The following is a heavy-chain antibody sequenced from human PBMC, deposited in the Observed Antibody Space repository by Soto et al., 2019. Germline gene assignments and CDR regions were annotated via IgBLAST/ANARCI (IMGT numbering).Heavy chain of an antibody. D-gene: IGHD3-3*01. CDR3: ASDTFGRDYDFSH. Sequence: EVQLVESGGGLVQTGGSLRLSCAASGFTVSSFYMTWVRQAPGKGLQWVAVISSGGSTYYAEYVKDRFTISRDNAKKTLYLAMHSLTAEDTAVYYCASDTFGRDYDFSHGGEGTLVNVSS. CDR1: GFTVSSFY. J-gene: IGHJ4*02. V-gene: IGHV3-66*01. CDR2: ISSGGST.